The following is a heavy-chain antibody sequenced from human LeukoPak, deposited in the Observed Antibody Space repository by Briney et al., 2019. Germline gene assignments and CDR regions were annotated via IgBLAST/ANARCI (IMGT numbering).Heavy chain of an antibody. V-gene: IGHV1-46*01. CDR1: GYTFTSYY. CDR2: INPSGGST. Sequence: ASVKVSCKASGYTFTSYYMHWVRQAPGQGLEWMGIINPSGGSTSYAQKFQGRVTMSRDTSTSTVYMELSSLRSDDTAVYYCARFNRGSLFDYWGQGTLVTVSS. J-gene: IGHJ4*02. D-gene: IGHD1-26*01. CDR3: ARFNRGSLFDY.